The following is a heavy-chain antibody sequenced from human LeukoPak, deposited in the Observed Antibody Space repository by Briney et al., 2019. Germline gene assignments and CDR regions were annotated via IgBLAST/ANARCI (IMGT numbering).Heavy chain of an antibody. CDR2: IKSKTDGGTT. CDR1: GFTLSNAW. V-gene: IGHV3-15*01. D-gene: IGHD5-24*01. J-gene: IGHJ4*02. CDR3: TTGEMATTPFDY. Sequence: GGSLRLSCAASGFTLSNAWMSWVRQTPGKGLEWVGRIKSKTDGGTTDYAAPVKGRFTISRDDSKNTLYLQMNSLKTEDTAVYYCTTGEMATTPFDYWGQGTLVTVSS.